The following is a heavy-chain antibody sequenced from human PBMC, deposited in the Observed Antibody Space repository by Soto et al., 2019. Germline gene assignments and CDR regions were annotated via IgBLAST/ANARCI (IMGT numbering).Heavy chain of an antibody. J-gene: IGHJ4*02. V-gene: IGHV3-23*01. Sequence: EVQLLESGGGFVQPGGSLRLSCAASGFTFINYAMSWVRQAPGEGLEWVSTISGNGANTHYADSVKGRFSISRDNSKNTLYIQMNSLRAEDTAVYFCAKDYGSSRYFFDYWGQGALVTVSS. CDR3: AKDYGSSRYFFDY. CDR2: ISGNGANT. CDR1: GFTFINYA. D-gene: IGHD6-19*01.